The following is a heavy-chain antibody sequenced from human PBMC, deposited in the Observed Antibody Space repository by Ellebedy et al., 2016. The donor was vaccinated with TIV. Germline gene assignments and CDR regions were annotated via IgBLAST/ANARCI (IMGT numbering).Heavy chain of an antibody. CDR3: ATMIVGATSNYFDH. J-gene: IGHJ4*02. V-gene: IGHV4-4*07. CDR2: IYSSGST. Sequence: PGGSLRLSCTVSGGSISSDYWSWIRQPAGKGLEWIGRIYSSGSTNYDHSLRSRVTMSLDTSKNQFSLKLRSVTAADTSIYYCATMIVGATSNYFDHWGQGTLVTVSS. CDR1: GGSISSDY. D-gene: IGHD1-26*01.